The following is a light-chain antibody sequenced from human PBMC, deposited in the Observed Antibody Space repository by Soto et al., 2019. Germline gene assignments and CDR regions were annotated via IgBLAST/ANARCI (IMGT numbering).Light chain of an antibody. V-gene: IGKV3-15*01. CDR2: GAS. CDR3: QQRSNWPPIT. Sequence: EIVMTQSPATLSVSPVGRATLSCMASQSISDTLAWYQQKPGQAPRLLIYGASKRATGFPARFSGSGSGTDFTLTISSLQSEDFAVYYCQQRSNWPPITFGQGTRLEIK. CDR1: QSISDT. J-gene: IGKJ5*01.